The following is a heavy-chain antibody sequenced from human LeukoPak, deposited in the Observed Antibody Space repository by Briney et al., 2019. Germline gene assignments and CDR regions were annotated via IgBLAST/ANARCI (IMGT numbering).Heavy chain of an antibody. CDR2: INHSGST. Sequence: SETLSLTCAVYGGSFSGYYWSWIRQPPGEGLEWIGEINHSGSTNYNPSLKGRVTISVDTSKNQFSLKLSSVTAADTAVYYCARVGYSGYVSLPYWGQGTLVTVSS. V-gene: IGHV4-34*01. CDR3: ARVGYSGYVSLPY. CDR1: GGSFSGYY. D-gene: IGHD5-12*01. J-gene: IGHJ4*02.